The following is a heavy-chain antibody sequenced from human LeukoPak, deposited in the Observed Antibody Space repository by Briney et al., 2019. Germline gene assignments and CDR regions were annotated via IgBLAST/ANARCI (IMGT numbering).Heavy chain of an antibody. J-gene: IGHJ4*02. CDR3: AKYHYDILTGYKIPYYFDY. CDR1: GFTFSSYA. D-gene: IGHD3-9*01. CDR2: ISGSGGST. Sequence: GGSLRLSCAASGFTFSSYAMSWVRQAPGKGLEWVSAISGSGGSTYYADSVKGRFTISRDNSKNTLYLQMNSLRAEDTAVYYCAKYHYDILTGYKIPYYFDYWGQGTLVTVS. V-gene: IGHV3-23*01.